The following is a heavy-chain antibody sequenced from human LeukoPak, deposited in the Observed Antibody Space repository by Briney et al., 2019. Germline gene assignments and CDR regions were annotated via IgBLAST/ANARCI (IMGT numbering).Heavy chain of an antibody. V-gene: IGHV3-23*01. Sequence: PGGSLRLSCAASGFTFINYAMTWVRQAPGKGLEWVSAVSRSGDSTYYADSVKGRFTISRDNSKNTLYLLMNSLRAEDTAVYYCANDLIAMGEAYYFDYWGQRTSVTVSS. D-gene: IGHD6-19*01. J-gene: IGHJ4*02. CDR2: VSRSGDST. CDR3: ANDLIAMGEAYYFDY. CDR1: GFTFINYA.